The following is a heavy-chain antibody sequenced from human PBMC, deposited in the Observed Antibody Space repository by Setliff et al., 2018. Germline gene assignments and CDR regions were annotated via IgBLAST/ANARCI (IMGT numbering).Heavy chain of an antibody. CDR3: ARGFDVCGGGACYTDGPYYFDY. D-gene: IGHD2-21*02. CDR2: INHSGST. J-gene: IGHJ4*02. V-gene: IGHV4-34*01. CDR1: GGSFSGYY. Sequence: SETLSLTCAVYGGSFSGYYWSWIRQPPGKGLEWIGEINHSGSTKYNPSLKSRVTISVDTSKNQFSLKLNSVTAADTAVYYCARGFDVCGGGACYTDGPYYFDYWGLGTLVTAPQ.